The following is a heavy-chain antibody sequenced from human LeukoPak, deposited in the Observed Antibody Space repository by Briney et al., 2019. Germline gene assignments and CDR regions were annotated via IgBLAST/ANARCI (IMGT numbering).Heavy chain of an antibody. CDR2: INSDGSST. CDR3: ARRAGAYSHPYDY. J-gene: IGHJ4*02. V-gene: IGHV3-74*01. D-gene: IGHD4/OR15-4a*01. CDR1: GFTFSSYW. Sequence: GGSLRLSCAASGFTFSSYWMHWVRQAPGKGLVWVSRINSDGSSTSYADFVKGRFTISRDNAKNTLYLQMNSLRAEDTAVYYCARRAGAYSHPYDYWGQGTLVTVSS.